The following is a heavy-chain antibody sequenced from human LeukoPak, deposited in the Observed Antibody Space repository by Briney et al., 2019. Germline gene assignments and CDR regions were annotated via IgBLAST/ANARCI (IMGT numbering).Heavy chain of an antibody. Sequence: SVKVSCKASGGTFTSYAISWVRQAPGQGLEWMGGIIPIFGTANYAQKFQGRVTITADESTSTAYMELSSVRSEDTAAYYCARRRGSLLGFRENPHYYYLAVWGKGTTVTVSS. CDR2: IIPIFGTA. CDR3: ARRRGSLLGFRENPHYYYLAV. V-gene: IGHV1-69*13. CDR1: GGTFTSYA. J-gene: IGHJ6*03. D-gene: IGHD3-10*01.